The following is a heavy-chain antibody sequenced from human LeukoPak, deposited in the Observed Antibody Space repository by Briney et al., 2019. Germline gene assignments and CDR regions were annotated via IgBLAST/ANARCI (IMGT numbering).Heavy chain of an antibody. J-gene: IGHJ4*01. CDR3: ARDGTAAGLYFDL. V-gene: IGHV3-7*01. CDR2: IRQDGGEK. D-gene: IGHD6-13*01. Sequence: GGSMRLSCAVSGFALGSYWMNWVRQAPGKGLEWVASIRQDGGEKSYVDSVKGRFTISRDNTKNSLYLQMSCLRAEDTAVYYCARDGTAAGLYFDLWGQGTLVTFSS. CDR1: GFALGSYW.